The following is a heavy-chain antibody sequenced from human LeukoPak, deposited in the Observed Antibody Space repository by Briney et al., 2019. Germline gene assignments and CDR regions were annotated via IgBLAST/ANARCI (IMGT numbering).Heavy chain of an antibody. CDR3: ARDVEDY. CDR2: ISYDGSNK. Sequence: GGSPRLSCAASGFTFSSYAMHWVRQAPGKGLEWVAVISYDGSNKYYADSVKGRFTISRDNSKNTLYLQMNSLRAEDTAVYYCARDVEDYWGQGTLVTVSS. V-gene: IGHV3-30*04. CDR1: GFTFSSYA. J-gene: IGHJ4*02.